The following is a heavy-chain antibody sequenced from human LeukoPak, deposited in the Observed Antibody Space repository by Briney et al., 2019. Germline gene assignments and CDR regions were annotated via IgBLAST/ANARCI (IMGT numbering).Heavy chain of an antibody. CDR1: GGSVNSGSYY. Sequence: SETLSLTCTVSGGSVNSGSYYWSWIRQPPGKGLEWIGYIYYSGSTNYNPSLKSRVTISVDTSKNQFSLKLSSVTAADTAVYYCARVLVEATTLIDYWGQGTLVTVSS. V-gene: IGHV4-61*01. J-gene: IGHJ4*02. CDR2: IYYSGST. CDR3: ARVLVEATTLIDY. D-gene: IGHD5-12*01.